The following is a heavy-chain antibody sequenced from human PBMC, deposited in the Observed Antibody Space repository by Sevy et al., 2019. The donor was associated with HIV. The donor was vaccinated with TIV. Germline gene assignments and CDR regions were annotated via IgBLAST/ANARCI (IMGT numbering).Heavy chain of an antibody. CDR3: ARDGGYSVKWYPLY. J-gene: IGHJ4*01. Sequence: GGSLRLSCAASGFAFSTHAMHWVRQAPGKGLEWVAVISYEGTETFYAASVGGRFTISRDNSKNMLSRQINSLRPEDTAVYYCARDGGYSVKWYPLYWGHGTLVTVSS. V-gene: IGHV3-30-3*01. CDR2: ISYEGTET. D-gene: IGHD1-26*01. CDR1: GFAFSTHA.